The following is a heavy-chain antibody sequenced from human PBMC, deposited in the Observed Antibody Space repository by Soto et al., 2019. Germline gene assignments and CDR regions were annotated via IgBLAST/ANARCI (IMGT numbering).Heavy chain of an antibody. CDR1: GGTFSSYT. Sequence: ASVKVSCKASGGTFSSYTISWVRQAPGQGLEWMGRIIPILGIANYAQKFQGRVTITADKSTSTAYMELSSLRSEDTAVYYCAVVLRYFDWYGFDYWGQGTLVTVSS. CDR2: IIPILGIA. CDR3: AVVLRYFDWYGFDY. J-gene: IGHJ4*02. D-gene: IGHD3-9*01. V-gene: IGHV1-69*02.